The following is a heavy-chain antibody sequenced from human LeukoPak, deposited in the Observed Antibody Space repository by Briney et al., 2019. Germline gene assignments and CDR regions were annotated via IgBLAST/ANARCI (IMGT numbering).Heavy chain of an antibody. J-gene: IGHJ4*02. V-gene: IGHV3-23*01. CDR2: ISGSGDST. Sequence: GGSLRLSCAASGFPFSSYVMRWVRQGPGKGLQWVPAISGSGDSTDYADSVKGRFTISRDNSKNILFLQMSSLRADDTAIYYCARQVGFCSDSTCYFDYWGQGALVTVSS. CDR3: ARQVGFCSDSTCYFDY. D-gene: IGHD3-22*01. CDR1: GFPFSSYV.